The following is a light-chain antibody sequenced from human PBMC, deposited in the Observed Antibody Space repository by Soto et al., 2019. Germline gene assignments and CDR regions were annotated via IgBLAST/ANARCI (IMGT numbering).Light chain of an antibody. V-gene: IGLV2-14*01. CDR1: SSDVGGYNY. CDR3: SSYTSSSTLV. J-gene: IGLJ2*01. Sequence: QSALTQPASVSGSPGQSITISCTGTSSDVGGYNYVSWYQQHPGIAPKLMISEVSNRPSGVSNRFSGSKSGNTASLTFSGLQAEDEADYYCSSYTSSSTLVFGGGTKVTVL. CDR2: EVS.